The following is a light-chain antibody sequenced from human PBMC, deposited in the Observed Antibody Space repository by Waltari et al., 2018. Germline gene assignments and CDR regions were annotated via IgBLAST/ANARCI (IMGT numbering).Light chain of an antibody. V-gene: IGKV1-39*01. CDR3: QQSCSTPRT. J-gene: IGKJ1*01. CDR2: AAS. Sequence: DIQMTQSPSSLSASVGDRVTITCRASQSISSYLNRYQQKPGKAPKLLISAASSLQSGVPSRFSGSGSGTDFTLTISSLQPEDFATYYCQQSCSTPRTFGQGTKVEIK. CDR1: QSISSY.